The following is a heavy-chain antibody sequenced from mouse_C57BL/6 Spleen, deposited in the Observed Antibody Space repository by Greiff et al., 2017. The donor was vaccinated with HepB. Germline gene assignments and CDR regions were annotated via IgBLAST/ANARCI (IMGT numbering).Heavy chain of an antibody. CDR3: TRDLDYYRRYFDV. CDR1: GFTFSSYA. CDR2: ISSGGDYI. V-gene: IGHV5-9-1*02. Sequence: EVMLVESGEGLVKPGGSLKLSCAASGFTFSSYAMSWVRQTPEKRLEWVAYISSGGDYIYYADTVKGRFTISRDNARNTLYLQMSSLKSEDTAMYYYTRDLDYYRRYFDVWGTGTTVTVSS. D-gene: IGHD1-1*01. J-gene: IGHJ1*03.